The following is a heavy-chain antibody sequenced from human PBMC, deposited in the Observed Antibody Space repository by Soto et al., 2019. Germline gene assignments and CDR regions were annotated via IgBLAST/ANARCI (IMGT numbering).Heavy chain of an antibody. CDR3: TRLNYYDSSGVGGMDV. CDR1: GFTFSASA. J-gene: IGHJ6*02. D-gene: IGHD3-22*01. Sequence: GGSLRLSCAASGFTFSASAMHWVRQSSGKGLVWIGRIRSKANSYATEYAASVKGRFTISRDDSKNTAYLQMNSLKTEDTAVYYCTRLNYYDSSGVGGMDVWGQGTTVTSP. V-gene: IGHV3-73*01. CDR2: IRSKANSYAT.